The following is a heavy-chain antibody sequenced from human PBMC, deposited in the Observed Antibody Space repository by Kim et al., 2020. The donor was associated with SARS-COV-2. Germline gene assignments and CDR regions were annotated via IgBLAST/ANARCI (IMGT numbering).Heavy chain of an antibody. CDR1: GGSISSSSYY. Sequence: GSLRLSCTVSGGSISSSSYYWGWIRQPPGKGLEWIGSIYYSGSTYYNPSLKSRVTISVDTSKNQFSLKLSSVTAADTAVYYCARPGYYNGDYWGQGTLVTVSS. CDR2: IYYSGST. CDR3: ARPGYYNGDY. D-gene: IGHD3-9*01. J-gene: IGHJ4*02. V-gene: IGHV4-39*01.